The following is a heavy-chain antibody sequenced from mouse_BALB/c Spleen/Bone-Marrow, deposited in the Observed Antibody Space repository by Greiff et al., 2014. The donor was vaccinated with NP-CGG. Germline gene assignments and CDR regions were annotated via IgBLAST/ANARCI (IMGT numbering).Heavy chain of an antibody. D-gene: IGHD5-1*01. CDR1: GFTFTDYF. CDR3: ARDYSGYLDF. CDR2: IRNKPNGYTT. J-gene: IGHJ2*01. Sequence: DVHLVESGGGLVQPGGSLRLSCTTSGFTFTDYFMTWVRQPPGKALEWLGFIRNKPNGYTTEYNPSVKGRFTISRDNSQGILYLQMNTLRAEDSAIYYCARDYSGYLDFWGQGTTLTVSS. V-gene: IGHV7-3*02.